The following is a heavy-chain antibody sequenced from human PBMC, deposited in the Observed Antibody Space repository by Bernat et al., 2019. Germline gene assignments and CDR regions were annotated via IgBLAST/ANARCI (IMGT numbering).Heavy chain of an antibody. V-gene: IGHV4-39*01. Sequence: QLQLQESGPGLVKPSETLSLTCTVSGGSISSSSYYWGWIRQPPGKGLEWIGSIYYSGSTYYNPSLKSRVTISVDTSKNQFSLKLSSVTAADTAVYYCASTLYDYVWGSSTSFDYWGQGTLVTVSS. CDR2: IYYSGST. J-gene: IGHJ4*02. D-gene: IGHD3-16*01. CDR1: GGSISSSSYY. CDR3: ASTLYDYVWGSSTSFDY.